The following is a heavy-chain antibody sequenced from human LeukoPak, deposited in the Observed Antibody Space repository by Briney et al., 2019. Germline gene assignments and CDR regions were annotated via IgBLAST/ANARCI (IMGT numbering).Heavy chain of an antibody. CDR3: AISTYYYDSSGYSEQPFDY. Sequence: PSETLSLTCAVYGGSFSGYYWSWIRQPPVKALEWIGETNHSGSTNYNPSLKSRVTISVDTSKNQFSLKLSSVTAADTAVYYCAISTYYYDSSGYSEQPFDYWGQGTLVTVSS. CDR2: TNHSGST. J-gene: IGHJ4*02. CDR1: GGSFSGYY. V-gene: IGHV4-34*01. D-gene: IGHD3-22*01.